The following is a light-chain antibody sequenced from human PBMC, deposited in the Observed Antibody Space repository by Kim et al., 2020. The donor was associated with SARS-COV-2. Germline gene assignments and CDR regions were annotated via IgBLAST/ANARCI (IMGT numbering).Light chain of an antibody. CDR2: GAS. CDR3: QQYGIAPALT. CDR1: QSVSSSY. Sequence: EIVLTQSPGTLSLSPGERATLSCRASQSVSSSYLAWYQQKPGQAPRLLIYGASSRATGIPDRFSGSGSGTDFTLTISRLEPEDFAVYCFQQYGIAPALTFCGRTKVDIK. J-gene: IGKJ4*01. V-gene: IGKV3-20*01.